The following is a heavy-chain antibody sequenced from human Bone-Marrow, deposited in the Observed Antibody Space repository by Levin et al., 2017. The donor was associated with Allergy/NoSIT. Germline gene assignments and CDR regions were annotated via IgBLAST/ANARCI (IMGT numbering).Heavy chain of an antibody. CDR1: GYTFTSYA. CDR2: INAGNGNT. Sequence: PGESLKISCKASGYTFTSYAMHWVRQAPGQRLEWMGWINAGNGNTKYSQKFQGRVTITRDTSASTAYMELSSLRSEDTAVYYCARDLILDGVGWFDPWGQGTLVTVSS. V-gene: IGHV1-3*01. CDR3: ARDLILDGVGWFDP. D-gene: IGHD5-24*01. J-gene: IGHJ5*02.